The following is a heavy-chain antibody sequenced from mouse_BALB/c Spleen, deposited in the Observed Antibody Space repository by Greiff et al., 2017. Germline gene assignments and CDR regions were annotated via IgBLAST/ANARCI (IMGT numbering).Heavy chain of an antibody. CDR1: GFTFSSFG. Sequence: EVQLVESGGGLVQPGGSRKLSCAASGFTFSSFGMHWVRQAPEKGLEWVAYISSGSSTIYYEDTVKGRFTISRDNPKNTLFLQMTSLRSEDTAMYYCAREGGGWFAYWGQGTLVTVSA. V-gene: IGHV5-17*02. J-gene: IGHJ3*01. CDR3: AREGGGWFAY. CDR2: ISSGSSTI.